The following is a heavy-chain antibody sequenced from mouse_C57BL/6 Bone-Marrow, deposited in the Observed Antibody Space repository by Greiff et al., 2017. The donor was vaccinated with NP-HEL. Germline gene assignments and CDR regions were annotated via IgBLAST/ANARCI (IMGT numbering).Heavy chain of an antibody. CDR3: AREGYGNYDPYFDY. D-gene: IGHD2-1*01. CDR2: ISYDGSN. Sequence: VQLQQSGPGLVKPSQSLSLTCSVTGYSITSGYYWNWIRQFPGNKLEWMGYISYDGSNNYNPSLKNRISITRDTSKNQFFLKLNSVTTEDTATYYCAREGYGNYDPYFDYWGQGTTLTVSS. CDR1: GYSITSGYY. V-gene: IGHV3-6*01. J-gene: IGHJ2*01.